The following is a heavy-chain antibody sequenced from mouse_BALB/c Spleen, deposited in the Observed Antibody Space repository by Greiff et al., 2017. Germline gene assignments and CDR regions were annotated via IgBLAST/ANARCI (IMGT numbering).Heavy chain of an antibody. J-gene: IGHJ4*01. CDR2: IYPGDGDT. CDR3: ARDYGSSGDAMDY. CDR1: GYAFSSSW. D-gene: IGHD1-1*01. V-gene: IGHV1-82*01. Sequence: QVQLQQSGPELVKPGASVKISCKASGYAFSSSWMNWVKQRPGQGLEWIGRIYPGDGDTNYNGKFKGKATLTADKSSSTAYMQLSSLTSVDSAVYFCARDYGSSGDAMDYWGQGTSVTVSS.